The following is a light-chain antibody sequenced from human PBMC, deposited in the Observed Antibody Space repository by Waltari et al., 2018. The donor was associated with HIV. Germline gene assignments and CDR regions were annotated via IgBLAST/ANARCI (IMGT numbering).Light chain of an antibody. Sequence: QSALTQPASVSASPGQSITISCTITSSHVGGHTYRSCYQQHPGKAPKLIIYAVSNRPSGVSDRFSGSKSGNTASLTISGLQAEDEADYFCSSYAMTTTVLFGGGTKLTVL. V-gene: IGLV2-14*01. J-gene: IGLJ2*01. CDR3: SSYAMTTTVL. CDR2: AVS. CDR1: SSHVGGHTY.